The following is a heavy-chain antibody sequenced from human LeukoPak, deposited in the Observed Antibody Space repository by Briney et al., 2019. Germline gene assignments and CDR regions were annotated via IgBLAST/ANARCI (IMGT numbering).Heavy chain of an antibody. J-gene: IGHJ4*02. V-gene: IGHV3-23*01. CDR2: ISGSGGST. CDR3: AKDINWGVFYYFDY. D-gene: IGHD3-16*01. Sequence: GGSLRLSCAASGFTYSSYAMSWVRQAPGKGLEWVSAISGSGGSTYYADSVKGRFTISGDNSKSTLYLQMNSLRAEDTAVYYCAKDINWGVFYYFDYWGQGTLVTVSS. CDR1: GFTYSSYA.